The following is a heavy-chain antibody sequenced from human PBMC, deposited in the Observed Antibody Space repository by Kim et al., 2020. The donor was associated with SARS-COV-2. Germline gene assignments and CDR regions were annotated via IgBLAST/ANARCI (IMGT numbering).Heavy chain of an antibody. CDR2: INSYNAGP. CDR1: GYSFTSYG. J-gene: IGHJ4*02. Sequence: ASVKVSCKASGYSFTSYGISWVRQAPGQGLEWVGWINSYNAGPNAAYKFQGRVTMTTETSTTTAYMELRSLRSDDTAVYYCVRADRDIVVSAFDYWGQGTLVTVSS. CDR3: VRADRDIVVSAFDY. D-gene: IGHD2-15*01. V-gene: IGHV1-18*01.